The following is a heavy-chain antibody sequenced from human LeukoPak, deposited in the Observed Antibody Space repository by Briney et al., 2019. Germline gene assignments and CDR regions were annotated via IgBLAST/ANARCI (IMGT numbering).Heavy chain of an antibody. J-gene: IGHJ4*02. V-gene: IGHV3-23*01. CDR2: ISGSGGST. CDR1: GFTFSSYA. D-gene: IGHD3-22*01. CDR3: AKVRYYYDSSGYYFGDDY. Sequence: PGGSLRLSCAASGFTFSSYAMSWVRQAPGKGLEWVSAISGSGGSTYYADSVKGRFTISRDNYKNTLYLQMNSLRAEDTAVYYCAKVRYYYDSSGYYFGDDYGGEGTLVTVSS.